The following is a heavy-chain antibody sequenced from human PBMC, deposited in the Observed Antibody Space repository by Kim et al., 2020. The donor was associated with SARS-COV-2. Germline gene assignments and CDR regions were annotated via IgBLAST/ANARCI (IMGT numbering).Heavy chain of an antibody. CDR2: IYYSGST. CDR1: GGSISSSSYY. V-gene: IGHV4-39*01. Sequence: SETLSLTCTVSGGSISSSSYYWGWIRQPPGKGLEWIGSIYYSGSTYYNPSLKSRVTISVDTSKNQFSLKLSSVTAADTAVYYCARRVTWFGGFDYWGQGTLVTVSS. CDR3: ARRVTWFGGFDY. D-gene: IGHD3-10*01. J-gene: IGHJ4*02.